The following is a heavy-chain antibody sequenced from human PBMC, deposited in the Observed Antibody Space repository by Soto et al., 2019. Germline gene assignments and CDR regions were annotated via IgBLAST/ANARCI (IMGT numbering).Heavy chain of an antibody. D-gene: IGHD1-1*01. V-gene: IGHV3-53*01. CDR3: ATWHEREHAFDV. CDR1: GLTISGKKY. J-gene: IGHJ3*01. CDR2: LCDVDGS. Sequence: DVQLVESGGGLIQPGESLRLSCAAFGLTISGKKYVAWVRQAPGKGLEWGSALCDVDGSFYADSVTGRFTTSSDSSKTTVYLQMNDLRPDDTAVYYCATWHEREHAFDVWGQGTTVTISS.